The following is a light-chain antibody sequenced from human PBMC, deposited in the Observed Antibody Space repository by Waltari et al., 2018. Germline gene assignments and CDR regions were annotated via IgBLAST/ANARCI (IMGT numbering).Light chain of an antibody. CDR2: AAS. CDR3: QQHDNLPIFT. CDR1: PDISNY. J-gene: IGKJ3*01. V-gene: IGKV1-33*01. Sequence: DIQMTQSPSSLSASVGDRVTITCQASPDISNYLNWYQQKPGKAPKLLIYAASNLETGVPSRFSGSGSGTDFTFTISSLQPEDIATYYCQQHDNLPIFTFGPGTKVDIK.